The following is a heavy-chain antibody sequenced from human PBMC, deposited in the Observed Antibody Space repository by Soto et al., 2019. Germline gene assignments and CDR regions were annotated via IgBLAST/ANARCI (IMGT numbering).Heavy chain of an antibody. CDR3: AHSPCTGGTCYLFDY. J-gene: IGHJ4*02. D-gene: IGHD2-15*01. CDR2: IYWDDVQ. Sequence: QITLKESGPTLVKPTQTLTLTCSISGFSPSTSGVGVGWIRQPPGKSLEWLALIYWDDVQRYNPSLDTRRTITKDNFRSQVVLTMTNMDPVHTATYYCAHSPCTGGTCYLFDYWGQGTLVTVSS. CDR1: GFSPSTSGVG. V-gene: IGHV2-5*02.